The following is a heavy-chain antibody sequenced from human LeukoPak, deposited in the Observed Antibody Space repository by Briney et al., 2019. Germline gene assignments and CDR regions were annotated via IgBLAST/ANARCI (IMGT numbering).Heavy chain of an antibody. CDR1: GFTFSDYY. CDR3: AKVTARPIYTYYYDSSGYDP. D-gene: IGHD3-22*01. V-gene: IGHV3-11*01. Sequence: GGSLRLSCAASGFTFSDYYMSWIRQAPGKGLEWVSYISSSGSTIYYADSVKGRFTISRDNAKNSLYLQMNSLRAEDTAVYYCAKVTARPIYTYYYDSSGYDPWGQGTLVAVSS. J-gene: IGHJ5*02. CDR2: ISSSGSTI.